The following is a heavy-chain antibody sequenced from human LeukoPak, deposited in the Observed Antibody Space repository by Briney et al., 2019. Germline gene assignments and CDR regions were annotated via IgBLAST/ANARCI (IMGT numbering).Heavy chain of an antibody. D-gene: IGHD1-26*01. CDR3: VGGPGWVFDL. CDR2: ITTSDGNT. J-gene: IGHJ2*01. Sequence: GVLRLSCAASGFTFSSYTMRWVRQAPGKGLEWVSTITTSDGNTYYADSVKGRFTVSRDNSKNSVSLQMNGLKAEDTAVYHCVGGPGWVFDLWGRGTLVTVSS. CDR1: GFTFSSYT. V-gene: IGHV3-23*01.